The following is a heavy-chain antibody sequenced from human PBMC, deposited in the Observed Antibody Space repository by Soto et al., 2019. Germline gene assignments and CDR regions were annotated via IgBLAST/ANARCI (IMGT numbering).Heavy chain of an antibody. CDR2: IYYSGST. CDR3: ARIAVAGRAPAN. J-gene: IGHJ4*02. V-gene: IGHV4-39*01. D-gene: IGHD6-19*01. CDR1: GGSISSSSYY. Sequence: SETLSLTCTVSGGSISSSSYYWGWIRQPPGKGLEWIGSIYYSGSTYYNPSLKSRVTISVDTSKNQFSLKLSSVTAADTAVYYCARIAVAGRAPANWGQGTLVTVSS.